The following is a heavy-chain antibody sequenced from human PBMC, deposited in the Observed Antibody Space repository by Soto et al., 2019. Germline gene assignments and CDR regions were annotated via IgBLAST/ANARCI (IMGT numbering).Heavy chain of an antibody. V-gene: IGHV1-18*01. CDR2: ISGYNGDT. J-gene: IGHJ6*02. CDR1: GYPFTRYG. Sequence: ASVKVSCKASGYPFTRYGISWVRQAPGQELEWMGWISGYNGDTKYAQKFQGRVTMTVDTSTTTAYMELRSLTSDDRAVYYCAKNGQPPYYYYGMDVWGQGTTVTVSS. CDR3: AKNGQPPYYYYGMDV. D-gene: IGHD2-8*01.